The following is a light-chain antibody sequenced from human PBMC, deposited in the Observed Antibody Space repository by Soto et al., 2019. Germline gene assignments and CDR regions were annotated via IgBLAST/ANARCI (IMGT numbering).Light chain of an antibody. V-gene: IGKV1-39*01. J-gene: IGKJ4*01. CDR1: QSIKTY. CDR2: AAS. Sequence: DIQMTPSPSSLSAAVVDRVPITCRASQSIKTYLNWYQQKPGKAPNLLIFAASRLQSWVPSRFSGSGSGTDITLTISSLQPEDFATYYGQETYSTPPGTFGGGTKVDIK. CDR3: QETYSTPPGT.